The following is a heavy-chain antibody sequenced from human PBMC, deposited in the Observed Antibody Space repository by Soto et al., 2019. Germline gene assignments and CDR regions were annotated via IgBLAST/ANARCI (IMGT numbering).Heavy chain of an antibody. CDR3: ATPGPSYYYDSSSVTGYFDY. D-gene: IGHD3-22*01. Sequence: ASVKVSCKVSGYTLTELSMHWVRQAPGKGLEWMGGFDPEDGETIYAQKFQGRVTMTEDTSTDTAYMELSSLRSEDTAVYYCATPGPSYYYDSSSVTGYFDYWGQGTLVTVSS. CDR2: FDPEDGET. V-gene: IGHV1-24*01. CDR1: GYTLTELS. J-gene: IGHJ4*02.